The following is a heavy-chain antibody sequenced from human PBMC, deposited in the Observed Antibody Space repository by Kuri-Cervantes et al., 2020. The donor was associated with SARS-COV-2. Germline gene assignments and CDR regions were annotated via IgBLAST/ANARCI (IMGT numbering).Heavy chain of an antibody. Sequence: GGSLRLSCAASGFTFSSYAMHWVRQAPGKGLEWVAVISYDGSNKYYADSVKGRFTISRDNSKNTLYLQMNSLRAEDTAVYYCARGLAISGVRNAFDIWGQRTMVTVSS. CDR3: ARGLAISGVRNAFDI. V-gene: IGHV3-30*04. CDR1: GFTFSSYA. CDR2: ISYDGSNK. J-gene: IGHJ3*02. D-gene: IGHD3-3*01.